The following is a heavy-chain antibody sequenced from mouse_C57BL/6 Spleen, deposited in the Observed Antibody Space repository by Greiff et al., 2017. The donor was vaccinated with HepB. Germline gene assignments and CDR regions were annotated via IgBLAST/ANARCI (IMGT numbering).Heavy chain of an antibody. D-gene: IGHD1-1*01. CDR3: ARRFITTVVASYYYAMDY. V-gene: IGHV1-26*01. CDR1: GYTFTDYY. Sequence: VQLQQSGPELVKPGASVKISCKASGYTFTDYYMHWVKQSHGKSLEWIGDINPNNGGTSYNQKFKGKATLTVDKSSSTAYMELRSLTSEDSAVYYCARRFITTVVASYYYAMDYWGQGTSVTVSS. J-gene: IGHJ4*01. CDR2: INPNNGGT.